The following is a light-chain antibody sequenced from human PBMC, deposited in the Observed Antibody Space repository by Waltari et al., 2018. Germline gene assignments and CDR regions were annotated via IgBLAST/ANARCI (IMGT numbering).Light chain of an antibody. CDR2: AAS. CDR3: QQSYSTLFT. V-gene: IGKV1-39*01. CDR1: QSISSY. J-gene: IGKJ3*01. Sequence: DIQMTKSPSSLSASVGERVTITCRASQSISSYLNWYQQKPGKAPKLLIYAASSLQSGVPSRFSGSGSGTDFTLTISSLQPEDFATYYCQQSYSTLFTFGPGTKVDIK.